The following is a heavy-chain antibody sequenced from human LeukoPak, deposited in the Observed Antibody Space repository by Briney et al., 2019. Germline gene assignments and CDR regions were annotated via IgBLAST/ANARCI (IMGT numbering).Heavy chain of an antibody. CDR1: GGSFGGYY. CDR3: ARGSRWLVRWYFDL. Sequence: SETLSLTCAVYGGSFGGYYWSWIRQPPGKGLEWIGEINHSGSTNYNPSLKSRVTISVDTSKNQFSLKLSSVTAADTAVYYCARGSRWLVRWYFDLWGRGTLVTVSS. D-gene: IGHD6-19*01. V-gene: IGHV4-34*01. CDR2: INHSGST. J-gene: IGHJ2*01.